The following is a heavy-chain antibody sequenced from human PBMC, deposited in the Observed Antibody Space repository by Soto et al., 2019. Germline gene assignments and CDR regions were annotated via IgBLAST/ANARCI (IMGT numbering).Heavy chain of an antibody. D-gene: IGHD3-10*01. CDR1: GFTLSNYW. J-gene: IGHJ5*01. CDR3: ARDYYGSGSHDS. V-gene: IGHV3-7*03. CDR2: IKQDGSVK. Sequence: EVQLVESGGGLVQSGGSLRLSCAASGFTLSNYWISWVRQAPGKGLEWVANIKQDGSVKYYVDSVKGRFTISRDNAKSSLYLQMNSLRAEDTALYYCARDYYGSGSHDSLGQGALVTVSS.